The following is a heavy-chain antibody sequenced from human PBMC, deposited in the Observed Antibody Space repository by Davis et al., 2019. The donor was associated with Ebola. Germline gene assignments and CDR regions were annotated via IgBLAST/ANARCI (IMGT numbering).Heavy chain of an antibody. CDR1: GGSIISSSSY. J-gene: IGHJ5*02. Sequence: MPSETLSLTCTVSGGSIISSSSYWGWIRQPPRKGLEWIGSIYYSGITYYNPSLKSRVTISVDTSKNQFSLKLRSVTAADTAVYYCARQGCSGYSLRHWLDPWGRGTLVTVSS. CDR3: ARQGCSGYSLRHWLDP. V-gene: IGHV4-39*01. D-gene: IGHD3-3*01. CDR2: IYYSGIT.